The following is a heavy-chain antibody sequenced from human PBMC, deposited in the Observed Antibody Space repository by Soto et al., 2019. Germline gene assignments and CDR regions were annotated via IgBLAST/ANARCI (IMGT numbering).Heavy chain of an antibody. V-gene: IGHV3-23*01. D-gene: IGHD6-6*01. CDR2: IDFTGAGT. CDR1: GFPFSSYA. J-gene: IGHJ4*02. CDR3: ARRFSSSSFYFDY. Sequence: EVQLLESGGGLVQPGGSLRLSCAASGFPFSSYAMSWVRHAPDKGLEWVSAIDFTGAGTYYADSVKGRFTISRDNSKNTRYLQMSSLRAEDTAVYFCARRFSSSSFYFDYWGQGTLVTVSS.